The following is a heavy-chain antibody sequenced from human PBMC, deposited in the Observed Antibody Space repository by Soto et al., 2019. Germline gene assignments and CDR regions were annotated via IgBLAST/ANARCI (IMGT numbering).Heavy chain of an antibody. CDR2: ISGSGGST. CDR1: GFIFRKYA. CDR3: AKAIYSSGWHYFDY. D-gene: IGHD6-19*01. J-gene: IGHJ4*02. V-gene: IGHV3-23*01. Sequence: GGSLRLSCGASGFIFRKYAMSWARQAPGKGLEWVSLISGSGGSTYYADSVKGRFAISRDNSKNTLYLQMNSLRAEDTAVYYCAKAIYSSGWHYFDYWGQGP.